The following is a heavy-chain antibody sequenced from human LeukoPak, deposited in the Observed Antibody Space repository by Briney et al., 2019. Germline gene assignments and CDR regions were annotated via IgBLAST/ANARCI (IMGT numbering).Heavy chain of an antibody. Sequence: SETLSLTCTVSGASLNPYYWSWIRQPAGKELEWIGRIFSSGLTNYNPSPMSRVTMSVDTSKNQFSLKLTSVTAADTAVYYCAKDRSSRYYVDWFDPWGQGTLVTVSS. V-gene: IGHV4-4*07. CDR1: GASLNPYY. CDR3: AKDRSSRYYVDWFDP. J-gene: IGHJ5*02. CDR2: IFSSGLT. D-gene: IGHD6-13*01.